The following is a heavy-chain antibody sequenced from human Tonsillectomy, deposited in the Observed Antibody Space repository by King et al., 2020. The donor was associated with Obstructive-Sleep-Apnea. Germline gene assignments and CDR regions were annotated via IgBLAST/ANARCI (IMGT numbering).Heavy chain of an antibody. CDR3: AREGGYDAFDI. Sequence: VQLVESGGGVVQPGRSLRLSCAASGFTFSSYAMHWVRQAPGKGLEWVAVISYDGSNKYYADSVKGRFTISRDNSKNTLYLQMNSLRAEDTAVYYCAREGGYDAFDIWGQGTMVTVSS. V-gene: IGHV3-30-3*01. CDR2: ISYDGSNK. J-gene: IGHJ3*02. CDR1: GFTFSSYA. D-gene: IGHD1-26*01.